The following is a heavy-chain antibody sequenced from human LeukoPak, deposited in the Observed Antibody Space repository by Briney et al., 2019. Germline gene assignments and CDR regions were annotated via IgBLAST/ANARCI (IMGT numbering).Heavy chain of an antibody. CDR3: ARDDIVVVPAARPNWFDP. J-gene: IGHJ5*02. Sequence: GASVKVSCKASGYTFTSYGISWVRQAPGQGLEWMGWISAYNGNTNYAQKLQGRVTMTTDTSTSTAYMELRSLRSDDTAVYYCARDDIVVVPAARPNWFDPWGQGTLVTVPS. CDR1: GYTFTSYG. D-gene: IGHD2-2*01. CDR2: ISAYNGNT. V-gene: IGHV1-18*01.